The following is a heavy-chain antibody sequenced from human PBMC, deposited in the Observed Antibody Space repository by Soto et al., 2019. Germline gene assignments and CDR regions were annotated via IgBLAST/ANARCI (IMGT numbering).Heavy chain of an antibody. CDR1: GGSISSGDYY. V-gene: IGHV4-30-4*01. CDR2: IYYSGST. J-gene: IGHJ4*02. D-gene: IGHD6-13*01. CDR3: ARGGQQLLPLPAY. Sequence: LSLTCTVSGGSISSGDYYWSWIRQPPGKGLEWIGYIYYSGSTCYNPSLKSRVTISVDTSKNQFSLKLSSVTAADTAVYYCARGGQQLLPLPAYWGQGTLVTVSS.